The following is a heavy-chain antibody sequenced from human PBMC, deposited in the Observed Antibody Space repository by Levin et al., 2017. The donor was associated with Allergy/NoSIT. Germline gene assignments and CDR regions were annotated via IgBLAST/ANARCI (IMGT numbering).Heavy chain of an antibody. CDR2: ISGSGGST. V-gene: IGHV3-23*01. Sequence: RGESLKISCAASGFTFSSYAMSWVRQAPGKGLEWVSAISGSGGSTYYADSVKGRFTISRDNSKNTLYLQMNSLRAEDTAVYYCAKPYGGHGDQPIDYWGQGTLVTVSS. J-gene: IGHJ4*02. D-gene: IGHD4-17*01. CDR3: AKPYGGHGDQPIDY. CDR1: GFTFSSYA.